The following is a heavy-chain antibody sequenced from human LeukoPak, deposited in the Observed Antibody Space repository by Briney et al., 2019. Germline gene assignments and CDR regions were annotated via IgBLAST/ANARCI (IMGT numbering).Heavy chain of an antibody. D-gene: IGHD1-26*01. V-gene: IGHV4-30-4*08. J-gene: IGHJ5*02. CDR2: TYYSGST. CDR1: GGSISSGDYY. CDR3: AREFSGSLDNWFDP. Sequence: SETLSLTCTVSGGSISSGDYYWSWIRQPPGKGLEWIGYTYYSGSTYYNPSLKSRVTISVDTSKNQFSLKLSSVTAADTAVYYCAREFSGSLDNWFDPWGQGTLVTVSS.